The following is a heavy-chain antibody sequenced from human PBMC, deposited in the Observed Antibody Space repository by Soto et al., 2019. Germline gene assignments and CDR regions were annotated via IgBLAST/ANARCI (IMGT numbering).Heavy chain of an antibody. J-gene: IGHJ4*02. CDR3: ASRGISSSSEYYFDY. Sequence: GGSLRLSCAAPGFTFSDYYMSWIRQAPGKGLEWVSYISSSSSYTNYADSVKGRFTISRDNAKNSLYLQMNSLRAEDTAVYYCASRGISSSSEYYFDYWGQGTLVTVSS. CDR1: GFTFSDYY. D-gene: IGHD6-6*01. CDR2: ISSSSSYT. V-gene: IGHV3-11*06.